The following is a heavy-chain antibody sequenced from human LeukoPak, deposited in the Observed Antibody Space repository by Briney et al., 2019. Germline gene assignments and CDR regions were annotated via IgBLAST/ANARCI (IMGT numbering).Heavy chain of an antibody. D-gene: IGHD2-2*01. CDR2: FDPEDGET. V-gene: IGHV1-24*01. J-gene: IGHJ6*02. Sequence: ASVKVSCKVSGYTLTELSMHWVRQAPGKGLEWMGGFDPEDGETIYAQKFQGRVTMTRDTSTSTVYMELSSLRSEDTAVYYCARAGDCSSTSCYQSNYYYYGMDVWGQGTTVTVSS. CDR1: GYTLTELS. CDR3: ARAGDCSSTSCYQSNYYYYGMDV.